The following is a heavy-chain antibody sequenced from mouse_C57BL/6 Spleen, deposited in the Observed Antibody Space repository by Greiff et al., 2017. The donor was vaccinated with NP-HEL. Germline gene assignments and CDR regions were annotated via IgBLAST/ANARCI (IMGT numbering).Heavy chain of an antibody. D-gene: IGHD4-1*01. CDR1: GYSITSGYY. CDR3: ARDAGTRYFDV. V-gene: IGHV3-6*01. Sequence: DVQLQESGPGLVKPSQSLSLTCSVTGYSITSGYYWNWIRQFPGNKLEWMGYISYDGSNNYNPSLKNRISITRDTSKNQFFLKLNSVTTEDTATYYCARDAGTRYFDVWGTGTTVTVSS. J-gene: IGHJ1*03. CDR2: ISYDGSN.